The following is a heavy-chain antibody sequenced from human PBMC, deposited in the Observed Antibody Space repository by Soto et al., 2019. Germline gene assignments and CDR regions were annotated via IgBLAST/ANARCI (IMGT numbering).Heavy chain of an antibody. CDR3: ARHAVQNWFDP. Sequence: SETLSLTCTFSGASINTSAYYWGWIRHLPGQGLEWIGSIYYSGSIYYNPSLKSRVSISLDMSKNQFSLKLSSVTAADTAVYYCARHAVQNWFDPWGRGTLVTVSS. J-gene: IGHJ5*02. V-gene: IGHV4-39*01. CDR1: GASINTSAYY. CDR2: IYYSGSI.